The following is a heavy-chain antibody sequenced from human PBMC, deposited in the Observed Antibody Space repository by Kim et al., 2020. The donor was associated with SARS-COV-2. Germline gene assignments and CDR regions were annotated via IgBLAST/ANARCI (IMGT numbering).Heavy chain of an antibody. CDR1: GFTFSSNA. J-gene: IGHJ4*02. CDR3: ATGRGGLVRVDFDY. CDR2: IGGGGRST. D-gene: IGHD2-15*01. Sequence: GGSLRLSCAASGFTFSSNAMSWVRQAPGKGLECVSAIGGGGRSTYYADSVKGRFTISRDNSKNTLYLQMNSLRAEDTAVYYCATGRGGLVRVDFDYWGQGTLVTVSS. V-gene: IGHV3-23*01.